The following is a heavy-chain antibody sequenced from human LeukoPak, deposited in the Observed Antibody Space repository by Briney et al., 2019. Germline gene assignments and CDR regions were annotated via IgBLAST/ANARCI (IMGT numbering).Heavy chain of an antibody. V-gene: IGHV4-34*01. CDR3: ARAGFGLAPLRGTPFDY. D-gene: IGHD3-10*01. J-gene: IGHJ4*02. CDR1: GGSFSGYY. Sequence: SETLSLTCAVYGGSFSGYYWSWIRQPPGKGLEWIGEINHSGSPNYNPSLKSRVTISVDTSKNQFSLKLTSVTAADTAVYYCARAGFGLAPLRGTPFDYWGQGTLVTVSS. CDR2: INHSGSP.